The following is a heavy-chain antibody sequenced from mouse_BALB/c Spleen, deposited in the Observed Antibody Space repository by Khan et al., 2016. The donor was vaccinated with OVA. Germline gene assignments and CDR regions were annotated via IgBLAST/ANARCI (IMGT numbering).Heavy chain of an antibody. CDR1: GFSLNNYG. CDR3: ARFATATRNFYAVDF. J-gene: IGHJ4*01. D-gene: IGHD1-2*01. CDR2: IWGDGST. Sequence: QVQLKQSGPGLVAPSQSLSITYTVSGFSLNNYGINWIRQPPGKGLEWLGVIWGDGSTNYHSVLKSRLSISKDYSKSQVFFKLNSLQTDDTATYYCARFATATRNFYAVDFWGQGTSVTVSS. V-gene: IGHV2-3*01.